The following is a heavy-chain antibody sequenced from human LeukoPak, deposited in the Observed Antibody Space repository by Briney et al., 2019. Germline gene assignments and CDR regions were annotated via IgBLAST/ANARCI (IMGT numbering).Heavy chain of an antibody. CDR3: ARDSHDYCDY. Sequence: ASVKVLCKASGGTFSSYSISWVRQAPAQGLEWMGGIIPIFGTANYAQKFQGRVTITADESTSTAYMELSSLRSEDTAVYYCARDSHDYCDYWGQGTLVTVSS. CDR2: IIPIFGTA. J-gene: IGHJ4*02. V-gene: IGHV1-69*13. CDR1: GGTFSSYS.